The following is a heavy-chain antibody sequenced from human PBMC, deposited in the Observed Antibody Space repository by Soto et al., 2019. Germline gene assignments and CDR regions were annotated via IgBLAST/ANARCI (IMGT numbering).Heavy chain of an antibody. CDR3: ARGKIASGGYLSF. D-gene: IGHD3-22*01. Sequence: GGSLRLSCASSGFTFSSYWMHWVRQAPGKGLVWVSRINSDGSSTSYADSVKGRFTISRDNAKNTLYLQMNSLRAEDTAVYYCARGKIASGGYLSFWGQGTLVTVSS. J-gene: IGHJ4*02. CDR2: INSDGSST. V-gene: IGHV3-74*01. CDR1: GFTFSSYW.